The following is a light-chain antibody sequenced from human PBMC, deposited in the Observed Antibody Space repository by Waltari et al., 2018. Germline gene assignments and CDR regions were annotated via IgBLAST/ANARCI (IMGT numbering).Light chain of an antibody. J-gene: IGKJ1*01. CDR3: QKYYSTPQT. V-gene: IGKV4-1*01. Sequence: LMTQSPDSLAVSLGERATINCKSSQSVLYNLNNKNYLAWYQQKPGQPPKLLIYWASIRESGVPARFSGSGAGTDCTLTISSLKAEDVGVYYCQKYYSTPQTFGQGTKVEIK. CDR2: WAS. CDR1: QSVLYNLNNKNY.